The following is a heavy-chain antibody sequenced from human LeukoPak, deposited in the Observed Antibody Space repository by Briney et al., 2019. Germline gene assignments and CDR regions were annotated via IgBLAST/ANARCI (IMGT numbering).Heavy chain of an antibody. CDR3: ARDAGLGGGPYFDY. D-gene: IGHD1-26*01. V-gene: IGHV3-66*02. CDR1: GFTVSSNY. Sequence: RRSLRLSCAASGFTVSSNYMSWVRQPPGKGLEWVSVIYSGGSTYYADSVKGRFTISRDNSKNTLYLQMNSLRAEDTAVYYCARDAGLGGGPYFDYWGQGTLVTVSS. J-gene: IGHJ4*02. CDR2: IYSGGST.